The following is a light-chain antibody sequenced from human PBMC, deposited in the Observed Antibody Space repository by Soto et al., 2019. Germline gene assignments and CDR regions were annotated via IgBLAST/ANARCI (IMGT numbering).Light chain of an antibody. CDR2: GAS. CDR3: QQHDKWPFT. V-gene: IGKV3-15*01. CDR1: QSVSSN. Sequence: EIVMTQSPATLSVSPGDRATLSCRASQSVSSNLAWYQQKPGQAPRLLIYGASTRATGIPARLSGSGSGTEFTLTISSLQSEDFAVYYCQQHDKWPFTVGQGTKLDIK. J-gene: IGKJ2*01.